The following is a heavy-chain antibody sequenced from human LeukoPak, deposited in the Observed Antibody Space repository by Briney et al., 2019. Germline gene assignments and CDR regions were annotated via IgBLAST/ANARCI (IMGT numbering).Heavy chain of an antibody. CDR2: ISDDGRGP. CDR1: VFTFSDYA. CDR3: ATDRERDPSVYYLV. J-gene: IGHJ4*02. D-gene: IGHD3-22*01. Sequence: GGALRLSCVASVFTFSDYAMSWVRQAPGQGLEGVSTISDDGRGPYYADSVKGRFTISRDNSKNTLFLQINSLRAEDSAVYYCATDRERDPSVYYLVGGQGTLITVSS. V-gene: IGHV3-23*01.